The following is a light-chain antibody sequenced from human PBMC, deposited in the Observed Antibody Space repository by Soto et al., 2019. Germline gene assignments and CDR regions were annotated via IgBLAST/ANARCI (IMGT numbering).Light chain of an antibody. J-gene: IGLJ2*01. CDR3: SSYAGSSSVV. CDR2: DVS. CDR1: SSDVGGYNY. V-gene: IGLV2-11*01. Sequence: QSVLTQPRSVSGSPGQSVTISCTGTSSDVGGYNYVSWYQQHPGKAPKLMIYDVSTRPSGVPDRFSGSKSGNTASLTISGLQAEDEADYYCSSYAGSSSVVFGGGTKVTVL.